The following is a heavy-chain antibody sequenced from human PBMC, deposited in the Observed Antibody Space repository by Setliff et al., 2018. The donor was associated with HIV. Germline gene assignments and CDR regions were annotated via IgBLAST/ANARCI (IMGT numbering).Heavy chain of an antibody. CDR1: GGTFSSFG. V-gene: IGHV1-69*13. CDR2: IIPIFGTA. CDR3: ARGRESLWFGELPSRDALDI. D-gene: IGHD3-10*01. J-gene: IGHJ3*02. Sequence: SVKVSCKASGGTFSSFGIIWVRQAPGQGLEWMGGIIPIFGTANYAQKFQGRITITADESTSTAYMELSSLRSEDTAIYYCARGRESLWFGELPSRDALDIWGQGTMVTVS.